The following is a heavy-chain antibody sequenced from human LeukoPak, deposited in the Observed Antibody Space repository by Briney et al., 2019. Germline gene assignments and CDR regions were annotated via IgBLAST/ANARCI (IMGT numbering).Heavy chain of an antibody. D-gene: IGHD5-18*01. J-gene: IGHJ4*02. CDR1: GFTFSSYG. V-gene: IGHV3-33*01. CDR3: ARESRGYSYGHDYFDY. Sequence: GGSLRLSCAASGFTFSSYGMHWVRQAPGKGLEWVAVIWYGGSNKYYADSVKGRFTISRDNSKNTLYLQMNSLRAEDTAVYYCARESRGYSYGHDYFDYWGQGTLVTVSS. CDR2: IWYGGSNK.